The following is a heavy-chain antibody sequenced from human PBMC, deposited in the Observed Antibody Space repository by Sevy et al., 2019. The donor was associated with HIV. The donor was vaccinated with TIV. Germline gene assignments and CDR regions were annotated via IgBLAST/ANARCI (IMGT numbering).Heavy chain of an antibody. CDR1: GFSFSDAW. J-gene: IGHJ6*02. Sequence: GGSLRLSCAASGFSFSDAWMSWVRQTPGEGLEWVGRIKSRSDGGTTDFAAPVKGRFTISREDSRNTLYLQMNSLKTEDTAVYYCATLGDSSTSWYLYGMDVWGQGTTVTVSS. V-gene: IGHV3-15*01. D-gene: IGHD6-6*01. CDR2: IKSRSDGGTT. CDR3: ATLGDSSTSWYLYGMDV.